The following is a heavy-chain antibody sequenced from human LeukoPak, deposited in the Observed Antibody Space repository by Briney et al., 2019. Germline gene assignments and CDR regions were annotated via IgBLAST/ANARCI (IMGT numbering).Heavy chain of an antibody. CDR3: ARGPRGSTWAVFDY. D-gene: IGHD7-27*01. CDR1: GFTFSAHG. V-gene: IGHV3-33*01. J-gene: IGHJ4*02. Sequence: GGSLRLACAASGFTFSAHGMHRVRQAPGKGLDWVAVIWSDGVNKFYADSVKGRFTISRDNSKNTLYLEVNSLRAEDTAVYYCARGPRGSTWAVFDYWGQGALVTVSS. CDR2: IWSDGVNK.